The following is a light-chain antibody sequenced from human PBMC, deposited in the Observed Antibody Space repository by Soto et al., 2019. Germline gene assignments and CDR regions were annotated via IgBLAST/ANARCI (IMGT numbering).Light chain of an antibody. CDR1: QNIFYSSKNKNY. Sequence: DIVMTQSPESLAVSLGGRATINCKSSQNIFYSSKNKNYLAWYQHKAGQPPKVLIYWASARESGVPDRFRGSGSGTEFTLTISSLQAEDVAVYYCQQYYSTPQTFGQGTKVDIK. J-gene: IGKJ1*01. CDR2: WAS. CDR3: QQYYSTPQT. V-gene: IGKV4-1*01.